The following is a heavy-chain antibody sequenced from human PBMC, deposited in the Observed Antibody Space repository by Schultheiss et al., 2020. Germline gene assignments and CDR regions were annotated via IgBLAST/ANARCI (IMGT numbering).Heavy chain of an antibody. CDR1: GYTFTSYG. Sequence: GESLKISCKASGYTFTSYGISWVRQAPGQGLEWMGGFDPEDGETIYAQKFQGRVTMTTDTSTSTAYMELRSLRSDDTAVYYCARVYGDYRNNWFDPWGQGTLVTVSS. D-gene: IGHD4-17*01. J-gene: IGHJ5*02. CDR3: ARVYGDYRNNWFDP. V-gene: IGHV1-18*04. CDR2: FDPEDGET.